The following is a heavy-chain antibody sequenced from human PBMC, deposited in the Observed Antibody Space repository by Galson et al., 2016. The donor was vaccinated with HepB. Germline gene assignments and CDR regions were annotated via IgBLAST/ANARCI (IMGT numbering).Heavy chain of an antibody. J-gene: IGHJ5*02. Sequence: QSGAEVKKPGASMKVSCKASGYTLTDYYLHWVRQAPGQGLEWMGWINPNSGAPHYAQNFQGWVTMTRDTSISTVYMEVRRLTSDDTAVYYCARGTPLGGAGTWWLDPWGQGSLVTVSS. V-gene: IGHV1-2*04. CDR3: ARGTPLGGAGTWWLDP. CDR2: INPNSGAP. CDR1: GYTLTDYY. D-gene: IGHD6-13*01.